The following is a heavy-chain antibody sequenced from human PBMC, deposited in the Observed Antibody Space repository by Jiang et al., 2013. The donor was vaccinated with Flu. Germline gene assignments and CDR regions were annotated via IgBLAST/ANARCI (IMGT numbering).Heavy chain of an antibody. CDR2: INPSGGGT. D-gene: IGHD6-6*01. CDR3: ARDRGRAARQTAFDY. J-gene: IGHJ4*02. V-gene: IGHV1-46*01. Sequence: FIAYYIHWARQAPGQGLEWMGIINPSGGGTSYAQKFQGRVTMTRDTSTSTVYMEVTSLRSEDTAVYYCARDRGRAARQTAFDYWGQGTLVTVSS. CDR1: FIAYY.